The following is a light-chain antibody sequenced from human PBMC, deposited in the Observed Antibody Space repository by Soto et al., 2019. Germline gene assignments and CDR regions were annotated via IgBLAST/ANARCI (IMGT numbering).Light chain of an antibody. CDR3: QQYYSPPLT. J-gene: IGKJ4*01. CDR2: WAS. V-gene: IGKV4-1*01. CDR1: QSVLYSSNNKNY. Sequence: DGVMAKSPESLAVSLGEKATINCKSSQSVLYSSNNKNYLAWYQQKPGQPPKLLIYWASTRESGVPDRFSGSGSGTDFTLTISSLQAEDVAVYYCQQYYSPPLTFGGGTNVDI.